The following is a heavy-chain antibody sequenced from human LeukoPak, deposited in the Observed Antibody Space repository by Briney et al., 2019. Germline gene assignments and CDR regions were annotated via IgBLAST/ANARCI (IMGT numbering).Heavy chain of an antibody. D-gene: IGHD2-2*01. CDR2: IWYDGSNK. CDR3: ARDIGSSSSGLFDP. J-gene: IGHJ5*02. CDR1: GFTFSNYG. V-gene: IGHV3-33*01. Sequence: GGSLRLSCAASGFTFSNYGMHWVRQAPGKGLEWVAVIWYDGSNKDYGDSVKGRFTISRDNSKNTVYLQINSLRAEDTAVYYCARDIGSSSSGLFDPWGQGTLVTVSS.